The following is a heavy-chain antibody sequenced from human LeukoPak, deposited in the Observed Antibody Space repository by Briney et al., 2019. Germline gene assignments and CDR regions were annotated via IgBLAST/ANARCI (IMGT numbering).Heavy chain of an antibody. D-gene: IGHD5-18*01. J-gene: IGHJ4*02. Sequence: GGSLRLSCAASGFTFSSYSMNWVRQAPGKGLEWVSSISSSSGYIYYADSVKGQFTISRDNAKNSLYLQMNSLRGEDTAVYYCAREYSYGYPLDYWGQGTLVTVSS. V-gene: IGHV3-21*01. CDR1: GFTFSSYS. CDR3: AREYSYGYPLDY. CDR2: ISSSSGYI.